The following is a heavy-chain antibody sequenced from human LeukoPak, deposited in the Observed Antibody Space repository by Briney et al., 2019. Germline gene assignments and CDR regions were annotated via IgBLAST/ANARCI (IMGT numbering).Heavy chain of an antibody. CDR2: INHSGST. CDR1: GGSFSGYY. V-gene: IGHV4-34*01. J-gene: IGHJ4*02. CDR3: ARREQQLVNIDY. Sequence: TSETLSHTCAVYGGSFSGYYWSWIRQPPGKGLEWIGEINHSGSTNYNPSLKSRVTISVDTSKNQFSLKLSSVTAADTAVYYCARREQQLVNIDYWGQGTLVTVSS. D-gene: IGHD6-13*01.